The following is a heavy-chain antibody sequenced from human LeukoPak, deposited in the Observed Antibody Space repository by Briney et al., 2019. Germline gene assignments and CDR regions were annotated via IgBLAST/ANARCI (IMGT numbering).Heavy chain of an antibody. J-gene: IGHJ4*02. CDR3: ARPFQDYDKGTFFYFFDF. Sequence: SETLSLTCSVSGASVTMGSYYWAWIRQPPGKGLEWIGTFHFSGSTYYNPSLKSRVTISVDTSKNSVSLMLRSVTAADTAVYFCARPFQDYDKGTFFYFFDFWGQGILVAVSS. V-gene: IGHV4-39*01. D-gene: IGHD3-22*01. CDR1: GASVTMGSYY. CDR2: FHFSGST.